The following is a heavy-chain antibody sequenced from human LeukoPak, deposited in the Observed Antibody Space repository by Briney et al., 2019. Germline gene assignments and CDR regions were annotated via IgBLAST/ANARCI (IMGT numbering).Heavy chain of an antibody. CDR1: GITFSSSG. D-gene: IGHD1-1*01. J-gene: IGHJ4*02. V-gene: IGHV3-30*02. Sequence: GGSLRLSCAASGITFSSSGMHWVRQAPGEGLEWVAYIGYNGLNKYYADSVKGRFTISRDDSKNTVLLQMSSLRAADTALYSCARDLGGKYYIAYWGQGTLVTVSS. CDR3: ARDLGGKYYIAY. CDR2: IGYNGLNK.